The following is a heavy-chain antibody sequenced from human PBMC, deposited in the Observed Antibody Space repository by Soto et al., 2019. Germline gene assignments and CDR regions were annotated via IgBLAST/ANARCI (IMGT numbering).Heavy chain of an antibody. J-gene: IGHJ4*02. CDR1: GYTFTIYG. D-gene: IGHD3-22*01. CDR3: ARVDYYDSSGYYGY. V-gene: IGHV1-18*04. CDR2: ISGYNGNT. Sequence: QVQLVQSGAEVKKPGASVKVSCKASGYTFTIYGISWVRQAPGQGLEWMGWISGYNGNTDYAQNLQDRVTLTTDASTRSVYMELRSLRSDDTAVYYCARVDYYDSSGYYGYWGQGTQITVSS.